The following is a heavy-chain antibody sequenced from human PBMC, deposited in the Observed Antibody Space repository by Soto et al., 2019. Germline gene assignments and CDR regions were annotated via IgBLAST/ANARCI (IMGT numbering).Heavy chain of an antibody. V-gene: IGHV1-69*13. J-gene: IGHJ4*02. D-gene: IGHD1-26*01. CDR2: IIPIFGTA. CDR1: GGTFSSYA. Sequence: SVKVSCKASGGTFSSYAISWMRQAPGQGLEWMGGIIPIFGTANYAQKFQGRVTITADESTSTAYMELSSLRSEDTAVYYCARVGGYRGHFDYWGQGTLVTVSS. CDR3: ARVGGYRGHFDY.